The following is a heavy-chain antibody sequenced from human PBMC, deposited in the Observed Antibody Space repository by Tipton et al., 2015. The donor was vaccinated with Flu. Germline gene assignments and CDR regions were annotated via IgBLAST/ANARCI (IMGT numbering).Heavy chain of an antibody. J-gene: IGHJ6*02. V-gene: IGHV4-59*08. D-gene: IGHD6-13*01. CDR3: ARDSAAHYGMDV. Sequence: TLSLTCGVSGGSISSYYWSWIRQPPGKGLEWIGYIYYSGSTNYNPSLKSRVTISVDTSKNQFSLKLSSVTAADTAVYYCARDSAAHYGMDVWGQGTTVTVSS. CDR2: IYYSGST. CDR1: GGSISSYY.